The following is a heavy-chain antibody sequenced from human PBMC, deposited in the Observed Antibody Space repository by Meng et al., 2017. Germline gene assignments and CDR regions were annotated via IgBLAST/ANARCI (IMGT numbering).Heavy chain of an antibody. J-gene: IGHJ6*02. Sequence: GESLKISCAACGFTFSSYDMHWVRQATGKGLEWVSAIGTAGDTYYPGSVKGQFTISRDNAKNTLYLQMNSLRAEDTAVYYCARERPGIAAAGYPKTYYYYGMDVWGQGTTVTVSS. D-gene: IGHD6-13*01. CDR2: IGTAGDT. CDR1: GFTFSSYD. CDR3: ARERPGIAAAGYPKTYYYYGMDV. V-gene: IGHV3-13*03.